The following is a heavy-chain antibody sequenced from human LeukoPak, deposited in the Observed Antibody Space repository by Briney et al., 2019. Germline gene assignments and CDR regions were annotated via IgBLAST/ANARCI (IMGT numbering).Heavy chain of an antibody. J-gene: IGHJ4*02. Sequence: SETLSLTCTVSGGSISSGGYYWSWIRQPPGKGLEWIGYIYHSGSTYYNPSLKSRVTISVDRSKNQFSLKLSSVTAANTAVYYCARLEDGERYFDYWGQGTLVTVSS. CDR1: GGSISSGGYY. V-gene: IGHV4-30-2*01. D-gene: IGHD3-10*01. CDR2: IYHSGST. CDR3: ARLEDGERYFDY.